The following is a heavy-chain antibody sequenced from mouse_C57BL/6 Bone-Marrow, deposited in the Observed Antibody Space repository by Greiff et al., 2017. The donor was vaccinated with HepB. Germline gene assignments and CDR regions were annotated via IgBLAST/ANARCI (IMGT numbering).Heavy chain of an antibody. V-gene: IGHV5-6*01. J-gene: IGHJ3*01. D-gene: IGHD3-1*01. Sequence: EVQLVESGGDLVKPGGSLKLSCAASGFTFSSYGMSWVRQTPDKRLEWVATISSGGSYTDYPDSVKGRFTISRDNAKNTLYLQMSSLKAEDTAMYYCARHAGALWGQGTLVTVSA. CDR1: GFTFSSYG. CDR3: ARHAGAL. CDR2: ISSGGSYT.